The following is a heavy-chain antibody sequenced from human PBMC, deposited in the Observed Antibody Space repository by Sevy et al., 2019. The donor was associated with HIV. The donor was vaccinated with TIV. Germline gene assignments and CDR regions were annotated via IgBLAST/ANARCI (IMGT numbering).Heavy chain of an antibody. Sequence: GGSLRLSCVGSGITFSYYSMNWVRQAPGKGLEWVSSISSSSSNIYYADSLKGRFTISRDNAKKSLYLQMNSLRAEDTAVYYSARDRDGSGSSGGYGMDVWGQGTTVTVSS. CDR3: ARDRDGSGSSGGYGMDV. D-gene: IGHD3-10*01. V-gene: IGHV3-21*01. CDR2: ISSSSSNI. J-gene: IGHJ6*02. CDR1: GITFSYYS.